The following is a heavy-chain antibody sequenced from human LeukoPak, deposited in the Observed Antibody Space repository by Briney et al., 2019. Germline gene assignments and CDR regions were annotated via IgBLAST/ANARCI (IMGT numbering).Heavy chain of an antibody. CDR1: GFTFTTYW. V-gene: IGHV4-34*08. Sequence: GSLRLSCAASGFTFTTYWMSWVRQAPGKGLEWIGEINCTGSTSYNPSLKSRVTISVDTSQNQFFLLLTSVTAADTAVYYCARVAGYLPTRWFDPWGQGTLVTVSS. J-gene: IGHJ5*02. CDR3: ARVAGYLPTRWFDP. D-gene: IGHD6-25*01. CDR2: INCTGST.